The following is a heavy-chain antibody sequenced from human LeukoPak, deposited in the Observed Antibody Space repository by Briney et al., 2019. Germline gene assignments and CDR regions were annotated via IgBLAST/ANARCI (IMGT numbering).Heavy chain of an antibody. Sequence: PGGSLRLSCAASGFTFDDHGISWVRQAPGKGLEWVSGINWNGGSTGYADSVKGRFTISRDNAKNFLYLQMNSLRAEDTALYYCARVAGAGYYFYMDVWGKGTTVTVSS. V-gene: IGHV3-20*04. D-gene: IGHD6-19*01. CDR2: INWNGGST. CDR3: ARVAGAGYYFYMDV. J-gene: IGHJ6*03. CDR1: GFTFDDHG.